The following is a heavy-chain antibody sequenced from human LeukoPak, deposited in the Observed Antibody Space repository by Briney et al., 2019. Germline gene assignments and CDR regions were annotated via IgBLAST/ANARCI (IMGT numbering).Heavy chain of an antibody. CDR2: ISGNSSNI. CDR1: GFTFSNYS. J-gene: IGHJ4*02. D-gene: IGHD6-19*01. CDR3: ARDESGWRFDY. V-gene: IGHV3-21*04. Sequence: NPGGSLRLSCAASGFTFSNYSMNWVRQAPGKGLEWVSSISGNSSNIYYADSVKGRFTISRDNAKNSLYLHVNSLRAADTAVYYIARDESGWRFDYWGQGTLVTVSS.